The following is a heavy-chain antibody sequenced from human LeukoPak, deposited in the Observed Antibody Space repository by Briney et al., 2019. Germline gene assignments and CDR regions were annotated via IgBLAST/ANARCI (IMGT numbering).Heavy chain of an antibody. CDR2: NNHSESS. CDR1: GVSISSGGYS. Sequence: SKTLTLTCAISGVSISSGGYSWSWIRQPPGKSLEQIRYNNHSESSYYNPTLKSRVTISVDTSKNQFSLKLSSVTAADTAVYYGTIHPDLDSPRRNHYFDYWGQGTLVTVSS. V-gene: IGHV4-30-2*01. J-gene: IGHJ4*02. CDR3: TIHPDLDSPRRNHYFDY. D-gene: IGHD3-9*01.